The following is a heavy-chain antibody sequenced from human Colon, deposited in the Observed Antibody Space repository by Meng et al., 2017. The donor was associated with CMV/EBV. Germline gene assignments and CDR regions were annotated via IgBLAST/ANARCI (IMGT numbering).Heavy chain of an antibody. V-gene: IGHV4-31*02. J-gene: IGHJ4*02. CDR1: GGSISSGGYY. CDR2: IYYSGST. CDR3: ARGLWELLPHFDY. D-gene: IGHD1-26*01. Sequence: TVSGGSISSGGYYWSWIRQHPGKGLEWIGYIYYSGSTYYNPSLKSRVTISVDTSKNQFSLKLSSVTAADTAVYYCARGLWELLPHFDYWGQGTLVTVSS.